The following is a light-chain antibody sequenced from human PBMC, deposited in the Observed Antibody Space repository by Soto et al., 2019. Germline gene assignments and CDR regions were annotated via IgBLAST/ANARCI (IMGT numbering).Light chain of an antibody. CDR2: EVS. V-gene: IGLV2-14*01. Sequence: QSALTQPASVSGSPGQSITISCTGTSSDVGSYNYVSWYQQHPGKAPKLMIYEVSDRPSGISSRFSGSKSGNTASLTISGLQTEDEADYYCSSYTSSRTLFGTGTKSPS. CDR3: SSYTSSRTL. CDR1: SSDVGSYNY. J-gene: IGLJ1*01.